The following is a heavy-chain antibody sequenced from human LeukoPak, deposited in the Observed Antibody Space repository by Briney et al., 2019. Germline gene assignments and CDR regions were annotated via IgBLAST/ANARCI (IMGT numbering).Heavy chain of an antibody. D-gene: IGHD3-10*01. V-gene: IGHV3-23*01. CDR2: ISGSGDST. Sequence: AGGSLRLSCAASGFTFTSYALSWVRQAPGKGLEWVSAISGSGDSTYYADSVKGRFTISRDNSKNTLYLQMNSLRAGDTAVYYCAKDPRVTMLRGIIVDWFDPWGQGTLVTVSS. CDR1: GFTFTSYA. CDR3: AKDPRVTMLRGIIVDWFDP. J-gene: IGHJ5*02.